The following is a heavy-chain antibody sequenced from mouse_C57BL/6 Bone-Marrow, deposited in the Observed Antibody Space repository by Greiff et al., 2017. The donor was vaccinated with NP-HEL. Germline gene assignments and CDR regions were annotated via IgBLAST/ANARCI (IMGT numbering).Heavy chain of an antibody. CDR3: ARGCLLPLAY. V-gene: IGHV5-12*01. CDR2: ISNGGGST. Sequence: EVKLVESGGGLVQPGGSLKLSCAASGFTFSDYYMYWVRQTPEKRLEWVAYISNGGGSTYHPDTVKGRFTISRDNAKNTLYLQMSRLKSEDTAMYYCARGCLLPLAYWGQGTLVTVSA. D-gene: IGHD2-1*01. CDR1: GFTFSDYY. J-gene: IGHJ3*01.